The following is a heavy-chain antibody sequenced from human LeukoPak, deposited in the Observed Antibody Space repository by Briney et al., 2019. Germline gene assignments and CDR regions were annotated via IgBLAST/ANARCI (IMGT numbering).Heavy chain of an antibody. CDR3: ATAPYGSGVDY. CDR1: GFTFDDYA. Sequence: GGSLRLSCAASGFTFDDYAMHWVCQAPGKGLEWVSLISGDGGSTYYADSVKGRFTISRDNSKNSLYLQMNSLRAEDTALYYCATAPYGSGVDYWGQGTLVTVSS. J-gene: IGHJ4*02. D-gene: IGHD3-10*01. CDR2: ISGDGGST. V-gene: IGHV3-43*02.